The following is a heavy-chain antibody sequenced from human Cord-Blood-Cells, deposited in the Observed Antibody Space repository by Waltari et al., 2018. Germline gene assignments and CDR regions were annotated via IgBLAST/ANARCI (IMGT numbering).Heavy chain of an antibody. D-gene: IGHD3-22*01. V-gene: IGHV3-73*02. Sequence: EVQLVESGGGVVQPGGSLKLSCAASGVTLSGSDIHWVRQDSGKGLEWVGRIRSKANSYATAYAASVKGRFTISRDDSKNTAYLQMNSLKTEDTAVYYCTRPYDSSGYFIDYWGQGTLVTVSS. CDR1: GVTLSGSD. CDR2: IRSKANSYAT. J-gene: IGHJ4*02. CDR3: TRPYDSSGYFIDY.